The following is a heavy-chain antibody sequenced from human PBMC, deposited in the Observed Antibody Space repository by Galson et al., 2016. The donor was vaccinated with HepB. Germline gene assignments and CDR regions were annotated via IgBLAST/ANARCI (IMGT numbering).Heavy chain of an antibody. CDR3: AKEAGSYSSGWHYFGY. V-gene: IGHV3-30*02. J-gene: IGHJ4*02. D-gene: IGHD6-19*01. Sequence: AASVKGRFTISRDNSKNTLYLQMNSLSTEDTAVYFCAKEAGSYSSGWHYFGYWGQGTLVTVSS.